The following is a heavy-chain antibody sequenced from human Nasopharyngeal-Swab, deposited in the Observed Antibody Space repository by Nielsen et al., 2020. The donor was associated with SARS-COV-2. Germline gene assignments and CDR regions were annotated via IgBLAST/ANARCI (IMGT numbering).Heavy chain of an antibody. CDR3: VRDKDGFDY. CDR1: GFTFSDYW. Sequence: GGSLRLSCGGSGFTFSDYWMSWVRQSPEKGLEWVANIKQDGTLKSYVDSVKGRFIISRDNAKNSLDLQMNSLRVEDTAVYYCVRDKDGFDYWGQGTLVTVSS. CDR2: IKQDGTLK. J-gene: IGHJ4*02. V-gene: IGHV3-7*03.